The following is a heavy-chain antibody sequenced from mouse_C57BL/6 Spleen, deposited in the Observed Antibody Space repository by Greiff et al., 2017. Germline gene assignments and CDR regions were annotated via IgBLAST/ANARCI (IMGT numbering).Heavy chain of an antibody. V-gene: IGHV1-72*01. CDR3: AREDYDGYYGY. Sequence: QVQLQQPGAELVKPGASVTLSCKASGYTFTSYWMHWVKQRPGRGLEWIGRIDPNSGGTKYNEKFKSKATLTVDKPSSTAYMQLSSLTSEDSAVYYCAREDYDGYYGYWGQGTTLTVSS. CDR2: IDPNSGGT. J-gene: IGHJ2*01. CDR1: GYTFTSYW. D-gene: IGHD2-3*01.